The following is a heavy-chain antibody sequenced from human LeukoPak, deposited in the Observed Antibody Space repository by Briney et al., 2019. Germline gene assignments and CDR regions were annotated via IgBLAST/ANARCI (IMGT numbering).Heavy chain of an antibody. J-gene: IGHJ5*02. D-gene: IGHD4-17*01. V-gene: IGHV4-31*03. Sequence: MASETLSLTCTVSGGSISSGGYYWSWIRQHPGKGLEWIGYIYYSGSTYYNPSLKSRVTISVDTSKNQFSLKLSSVTAADTAVYYCAREDGDYGGNWFDPWGQGTLVTVSS. CDR3: AREDGDYGGNWFDP. CDR2: IYYSGST. CDR1: GGSISSGGYY.